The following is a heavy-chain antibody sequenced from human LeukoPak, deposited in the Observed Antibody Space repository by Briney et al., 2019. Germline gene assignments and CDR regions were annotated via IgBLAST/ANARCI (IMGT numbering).Heavy chain of an antibody. Sequence: PGGSLRLSCEASEFSISNDWVSWVRQTPGKGLEWVARVKSRSAGETTHYAAPVKGRFIISRDDSRNTLYLQMNSLKIEDTAVYYCTLIQGWGSGSYYRDYWGQGTLVTVSS. V-gene: IGHV3-15*01. CDR2: VKSRSAGETT. D-gene: IGHD3-10*01. CDR1: EFSISNDW. CDR3: TLIQGWGSGSYYRDY. J-gene: IGHJ4*02.